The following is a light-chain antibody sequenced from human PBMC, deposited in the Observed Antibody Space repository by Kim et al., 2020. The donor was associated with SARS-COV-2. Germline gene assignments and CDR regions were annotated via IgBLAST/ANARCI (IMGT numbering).Light chain of an antibody. J-gene: IGLJ1*01. CDR2: GKN. CDR1: SLRSYY. CDR3: NSRDSSGNHLGI. V-gene: IGLV3-19*01. Sequence: LSQTDKLTCQGDSLRSYYASWYQQKPGQAPVLVIYGKNNRPAGIPDRFSGSSAVNTASLTITGAQAEDEADYYCNSRDSSGNHLGIFGTGTKVTVL.